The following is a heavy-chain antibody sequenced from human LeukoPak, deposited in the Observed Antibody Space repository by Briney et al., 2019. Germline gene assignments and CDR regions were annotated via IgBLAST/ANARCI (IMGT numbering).Heavy chain of an antibody. CDR3: VSSGWYDGVDY. V-gene: IGHV4-38-2*02. CDR1: GYSISSGYY. D-gene: IGHD6-19*01. Sequence: SETLSLTCTVSGYSISSGYYWGWIRQPPGKGLEWIGSIYHSGSTYYNPPLKSRVTISVDTSKNQFSLKLSSVTAADTAVYYCVSSGWYDGVDYWGQGTLVTVSS. J-gene: IGHJ4*02. CDR2: IYHSGST.